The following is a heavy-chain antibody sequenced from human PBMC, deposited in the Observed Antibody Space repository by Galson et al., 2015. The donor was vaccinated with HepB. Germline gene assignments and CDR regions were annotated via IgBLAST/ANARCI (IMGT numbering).Heavy chain of an antibody. D-gene: IGHD3-3*01. J-gene: IGHJ4*02. V-gene: IGHV3-74*01. Sequence: SLRLSCAASGFTFSSYWMHWVRQGPGKGLVWVSRINSDGITTSYADTVKGRLTISRDNAKNTLYLQMNSLRAEDTAVYYCAREGDPYDFWSALDYWGQGTLVTVSS. CDR3: AREGDPYDFWSALDY. CDR2: INSDGITT. CDR1: GFTFSSYW.